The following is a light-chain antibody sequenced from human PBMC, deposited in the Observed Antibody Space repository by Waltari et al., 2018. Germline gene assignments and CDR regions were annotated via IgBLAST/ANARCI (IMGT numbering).Light chain of an antibody. CDR2: DVN. CDR3: ISYTSSTSVI. V-gene: IGLV2-14*03. CDR1: SNDVGGYKY. Sequence: QSALTQPASVSGSPGQSITISCTGTSNDVGGYKYVSWYQQHPGKAPKVLIYDVNKRPSGVSNRFSGSKSGNTASLTISGLQAEDEADYFCISYTSSTSVIFGGGTKVTVL. J-gene: IGLJ2*01.